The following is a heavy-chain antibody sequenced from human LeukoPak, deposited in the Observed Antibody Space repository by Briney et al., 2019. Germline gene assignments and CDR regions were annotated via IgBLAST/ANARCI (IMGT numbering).Heavy chain of an antibody. CDR1: GSTFSSYG. V-gene: IGHV3-30*03. J-gene: IGHJ4*02. Sequence: QPGGSLRLSCAASGSTFSSYGMHWVRQAPGKGLEWVAVISYDGSNKYYADSVKGRFTISRDNSKNTLYLQMNSLRAEDTAVYYCAAQGYYDSSGYSLDYWGQGTLVTVSS. CDR2: ISYDGSNK. D-gene: IGHD3-22*01. CDR3: AAQGYYDSSGYSLDY.